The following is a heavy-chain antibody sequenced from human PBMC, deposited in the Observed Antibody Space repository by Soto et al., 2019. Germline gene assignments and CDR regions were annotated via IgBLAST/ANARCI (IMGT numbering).Heavy chain of an antibody. D-gene: IGHD2-21*01. V-gene: IGHV4-31*03. Sequence: PSETLSLTCNVSGVSISSGGYYWTWIRQHPGKGLEWIGYNYHPGSTYYNPSLKRRVIISVDTSKNQFSLKLSSVTAADTDVYYCASSAYYYGMDVWGQGTTVTVSS. J-gene: IGHJ6*02. CDR3: ASSAYYYGMDV. CDR2: NYHPGST. CDR1: GVSISSGGYY.